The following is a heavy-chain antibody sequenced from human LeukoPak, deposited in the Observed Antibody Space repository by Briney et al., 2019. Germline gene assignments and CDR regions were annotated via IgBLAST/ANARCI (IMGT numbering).Heavy chain of an antibody. D-gene: IGHD6-19*01. V-gene: IGHV3-33*01. Sequence: GGSLRLSCAASGFTFSSYGMHWVRQAPGKGLEWVAVIWYDGGNKYYADSVKGRFTISRDNSKNTLYLQMNSLRAEDTAVYYCAREVGVAVAGFYYYGMDVWGQGTTVTVSS. CDR1: GFTFSSYG. CDR2: IWYDGGNK. CDR3: AREVGVAVAGFYYYGMDV. J-gene: IGHJ6*02.